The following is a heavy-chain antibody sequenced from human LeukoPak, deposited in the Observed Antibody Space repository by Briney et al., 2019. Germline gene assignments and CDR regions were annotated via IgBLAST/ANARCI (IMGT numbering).Heavy chain of an antibody. CDR1: GGSISSGGYY. V-gene: IGHV4-31*03. CDR2: IYYSGGT. D-gene: IGHD2-2*02. J-gene: IGHJ5*02. CDR3: ARGWKSCSSTSCYRAFDP. Sequence: SQTLSLTCTVSGGSISSGGYYWSWIRQHPGKGLEWIGYIYYSGGTYYNPSLKSRVTISVDTSKNQFSLKLSSVTAADTAVYYCARGWKSCSSTSCYRAFDPWGQGTLVTVSS.